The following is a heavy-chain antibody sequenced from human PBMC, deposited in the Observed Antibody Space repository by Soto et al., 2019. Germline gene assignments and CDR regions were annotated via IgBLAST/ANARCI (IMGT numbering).Heavy chain of an antibody. CDR1: GDSVSSNSAA. V-gene: IGHV6-1*01. CDR2: TYYRSKWYN. Sequence: SQTLSLTCAISGDSVSSNSAAWNWIRQSPSRGLEWLGRTYYRSKWYNDYAVSGKSRITINPDTSKNQFSLQLNSVTPEDTAVYYCARDRIAARLYYYYGMDVWGQGTTVTVSS. D-gene: IGHD6-6*01. CDR3: ARDRIAARLYYYYGMDV. J-gene: IGHJ6*02.